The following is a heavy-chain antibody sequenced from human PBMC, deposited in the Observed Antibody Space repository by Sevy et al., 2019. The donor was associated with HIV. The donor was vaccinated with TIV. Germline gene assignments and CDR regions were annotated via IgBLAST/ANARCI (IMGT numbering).Heavy chain of an antibody. D-gene: IGHD6-19*01. CDR2: LYSTGAT. CDR3: ATPLPSGWYEGTGGYFDL. Sequence: SETLSLTCTISGGSISSSSCYWGWIRQPPGKGLEWMGRLYSTGATSYNPSLESRVTVSADTSRNRFYLKLDSVSAADTAVYYCATPLPSGWYEGTGGYFDLWGRGTLVTVSS. J-gene: IGHJ2*01. CDR1: GGSISSSSCY. V-gene: IGHV4-39*01.